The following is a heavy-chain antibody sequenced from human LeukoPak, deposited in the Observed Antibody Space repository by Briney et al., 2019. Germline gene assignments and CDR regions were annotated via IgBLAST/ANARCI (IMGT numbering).Heavy chain of an antibody. J-gene: IGHJ4*02. CDR3: ASINCSSTSCPLDY. CDR1: GYTFTSYA. Sequence: ASVKVSCKASGYTFTSYAMHWVRQAPGQRLGWMGWINAGNGNTKYSQKFQGRVTITRYTSASTAYMELSSLRSEDTAVYYCASINCSSTSCPLDYWGQGTLVTVSS. V-gene: IGHV1-3*01. CDR2: INAGNGNT. D-gene: IGHD2-2*01.